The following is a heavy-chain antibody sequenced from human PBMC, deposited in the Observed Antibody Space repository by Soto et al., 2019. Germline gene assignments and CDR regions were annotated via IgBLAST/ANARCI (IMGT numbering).Heavy chain of an antibody. CDR3: AHRDYDSSRPYGMDV. V-gene: IGHV2-5*02. J-gene: IGHJ6*02. D-gene: IGHD3-22*01. CDR2: IYWDDDK. Sequence: QITLKESGPTLVKPTQTLTLTCTFSGFSLSTSGVGVGWIRQPPGKALEWLALIYWDDDKRYSPSLKSRLPIPEHPPKNQVLLTMTNMDPVDTATYYCAHRDYDSSRPYGMDVWGQGTTVTVSS. CDR1: GFSLSTSGVG.